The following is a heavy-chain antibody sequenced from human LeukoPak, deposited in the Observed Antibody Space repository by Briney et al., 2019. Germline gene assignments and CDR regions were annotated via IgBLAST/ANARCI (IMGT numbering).Heavy chain of an antibody. CDR2: ISGGGGST. J-gene: IGHJ4*02. CDR3: AREGDGYNSPIDY. Sequence: GGSLRLSCAASGITFSSYAMSWVRQAPGKGLEWVSIISGGGGSTYYADSVKGRFTISRDNSKNTVYLQMNSLRAEDTAVYYCAREGDGYNSPIDYWGQGTPVTVSS. V-gene: IGHV3-23*01. D-gene: IGHD5-24*01. CDR1: GITFSSYA.